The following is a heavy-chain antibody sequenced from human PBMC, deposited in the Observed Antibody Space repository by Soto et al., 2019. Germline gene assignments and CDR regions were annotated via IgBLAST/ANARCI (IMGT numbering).Heavy chain of an antibody. D-gene: IGHD1-1*01. Sequence: QVHLVQSGAEVKKPGASVKVSCKASGYTFTSYGITWVRQAPGQGLEWMGWISAHHGNTDYAQKLQGRVIVTRDTSTSTASMELRSLRSDDPAVYYCARGRYGDYWGQGALVTVSS. CDR2: ISAHHGNT. V-gene: IGHV1-18*01. CDR3: ARGRYGDY. CDR1: GYTFTSYG. J-gene: IGHJ4*02.